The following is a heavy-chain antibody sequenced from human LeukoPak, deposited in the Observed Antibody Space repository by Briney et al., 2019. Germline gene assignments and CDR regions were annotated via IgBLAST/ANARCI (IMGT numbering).Heavy chain of an antibody. CDR2: IYYSGIT. Sequence: SETLSLTCTVSGGSISSSNYYWVWIRQPPGKGLEWIGSIYYSGITYYNSSLKSRVTISVDTSKNQFSLKLSSVTAADTAVYYCARGNYDYVWGGIDYWGQGTLVTVSS. CDR1: GGSISSSNYY. V-gene: IGHV4-39*01. CDR3: ARGNYDYVWGGIDY. D-gene: IGHD3-16*01. J-gene: IGHJ4*01.